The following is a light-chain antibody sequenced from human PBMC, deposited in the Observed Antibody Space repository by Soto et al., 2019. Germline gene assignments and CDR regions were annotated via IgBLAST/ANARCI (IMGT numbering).Light chain of an antibody. CDR1: QSISIY. CDR3: QQSYSTPHT. V-gene: IGKV1-39*01. CDR2: AAT. J-gene: IGKJ1*01. Sequence: DIQMTQSPSSLSASIGDRVTITCRARQSISIYLNWYQQKPGKAPRLLIYAATSLQSGVPSRFSGGGSGADFTLTVSSLQPEDFATYYCQQSYSTPHTFGQGTKVEIK.